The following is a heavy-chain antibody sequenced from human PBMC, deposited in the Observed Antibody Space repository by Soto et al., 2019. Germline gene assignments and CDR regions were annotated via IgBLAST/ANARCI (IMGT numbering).Heavy chain of an antibody. J-gene: IGHJ6*02. CDR1: GYTFTSYY. CDR2: INPSGGST. Sequence: ASVKVSCKASGYTFTSYYMHWVRQAPGQGLEWMGIINPSGGSTSYAQKFQGRVTMTRNTSTSTVYMELSSLRSEDTAVYYCARDRSSILNYYYYYGMDVWGQRTTVTVSS. V-gene: IGHV1-46*01. CDR3: ARDRSSILNYYYYYGMDV.